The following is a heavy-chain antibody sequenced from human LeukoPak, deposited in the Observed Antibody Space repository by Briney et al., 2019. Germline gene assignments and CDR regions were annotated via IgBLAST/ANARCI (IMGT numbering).Heavy chain of an antibody. CDR1: GASISTYY. CDR3: ARQRGLERPNWYFDL. CDR2: IYSSGST. J-gene: IGHJ2*01. V-gene: IGHV4-4*09. Sequence: SETLSLTCTVSGASISTYYWTWIRQPPGKGLEWLGYIYSSGSTNYNPSLKSRVTISVDTSKNQFSLKLSSVTAADTAVYYCARQRGLERPNWYFDLWGRGTLVTVSS. D-gene: IGHD1-1*01.